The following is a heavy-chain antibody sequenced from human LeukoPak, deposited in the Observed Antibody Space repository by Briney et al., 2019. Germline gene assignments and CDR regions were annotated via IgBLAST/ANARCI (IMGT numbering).Heavy chain of an antibody. CDR1: GYTFTSYY. D-gene: IGHD3-10*01. J-gene: IGHJ4*02. CDR2: INPSGGST. CDR3: ARAGSVYYYGSGSYNFDY. Sequence: ASVKVSCKASGYTFTSYYMHWVRQAPGQGLEWMGIINPSGGSTSYAQKFQGRVTMTRDMSTSTAYMELSRLRSDDTAVYYCARAGSVYYYGSGSYNFDYWGQGTLVTVSS. V-gene: IGHV1-46*01.